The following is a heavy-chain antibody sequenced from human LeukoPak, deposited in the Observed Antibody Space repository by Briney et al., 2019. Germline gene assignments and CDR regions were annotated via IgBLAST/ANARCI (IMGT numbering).Heavy chain of an antibody. J-gene: IGHJ4*02. D-gene: IGHD3-16*01. V-gene: IGHV4-38-2*01. Sequence: PSETLSLTCAVPGYSISTGYFWGWIRQSPGQGREGIGSIFHTGSASYNPSLKSRATLSVDTSKNEFSLKLTFVSAADTAIYYCASPRGTYIDYWGQGTLVIVSS. CDR3: ASPRGTYIDY. CDR2: IFHTGSA. CDR1: GYSISTGYF.